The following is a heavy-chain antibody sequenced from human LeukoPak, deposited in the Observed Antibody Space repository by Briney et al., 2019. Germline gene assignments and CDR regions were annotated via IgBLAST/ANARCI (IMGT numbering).Heavy chain of an antibody. J-gene: IGHJ4*02. CDR1: GYTFTGYY. CDR2: INPKSGGT. D-gene: IGHD4-17*01. CDR3: ARESMVTTLPTD. Sequence: ASVKVSCKASGYTFTGYYMHWVRQAPGQGLEWMGWINPKSGGTNYAQKFQGRVTMTRDTSISTAYMELSRLRSDDTAVFYCARESMVTTLPTDWGQGTLVTVSS. V-gene: IGHV1-2*02.